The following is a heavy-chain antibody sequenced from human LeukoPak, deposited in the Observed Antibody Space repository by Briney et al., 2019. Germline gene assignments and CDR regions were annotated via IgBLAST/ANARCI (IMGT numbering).Heavy chain of an antibody. V-gene: IGHV3-30*02. CDR1: GFTFSSYG. CDR3: AKDNQWEPSPLDY. D-gene: IGHD1-26*01. CDR2: IRYDGSNK. J-gene: IGHJ4*02. Sequence: GGSLRLSCAASGFTFSSYGMHWVRQAPGKGLEWVAFIRYDGSNKYYADSVKGRFTISRDNSKNTLYLQMNSLRAGDTAVYYCAKDNQWEPSPLDYWGQGTLVTVSS.